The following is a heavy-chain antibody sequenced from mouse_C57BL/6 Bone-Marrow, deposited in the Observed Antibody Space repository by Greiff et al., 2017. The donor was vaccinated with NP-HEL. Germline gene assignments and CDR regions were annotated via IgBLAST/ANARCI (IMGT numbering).Heavy chain of an antibody. CDR3: ARYEGYGHWYFDV. J-gene: IGHJ1*03. V-gene: IGHV7-3*01. CDR1: GFTFTDYY. D-gene: IGHD2-10*02. CDR2: IRNKANGYTT. Sequence: EVQLMESGGGLVQPGGSLSLSCAASGFTFTDYYMSWVRQPPGKALEWLGFIRNKANGYTTEYSASVKGRFTISRDNSQSILYLQMNALRAEDSATYDCARYEGYGHWYFDVRGTGTTVTVSS.